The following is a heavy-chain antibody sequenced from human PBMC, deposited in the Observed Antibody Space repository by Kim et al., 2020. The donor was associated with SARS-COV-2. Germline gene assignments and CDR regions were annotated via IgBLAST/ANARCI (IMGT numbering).Heavy chain of an antibody. D-gene: IGHD3-3*01. V-gene: IGHV3-11*05. Sequence: GGSLRLSCAASGFTFSDYYMSWIRQAPGKGLEWVSYISSSSYTNYADSVKGRFTISRDNAKNSLYLQMNSLRAEDTAVYYCARESYYDFWSGNKSDAFDIWGQGTMVTVSS. CDR1: GFTFSDYY. J-gene: IGHJ3*02. CDR3: ARESYYDFWSGNKSDAFDI. CDR2: ISSSSYT.